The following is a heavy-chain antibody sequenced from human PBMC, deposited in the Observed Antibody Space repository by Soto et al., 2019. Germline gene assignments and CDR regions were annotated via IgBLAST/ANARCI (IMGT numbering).Heavy chain of an antibody. CDR2: IWYDGSNK. CDR3: AREMWRTWGSYRDAFAI. Sequence: QVQLVESGGGVVQPGRSLRLSCAASGFTFSSYGMHWVRQAPGKGLEWVAVIWYDGSNKYYADSVKGRFTISRDNSKNTLYLQMNSLRAEDTAVYYCAREMWRTWGSYRDAFAIWGQGTMVTVSS. CDR1: GFTFSSYG. D-gene: IGHD3-16*02. V-gene: IGHV3-33*01. J-gene: IGHJ3*02.